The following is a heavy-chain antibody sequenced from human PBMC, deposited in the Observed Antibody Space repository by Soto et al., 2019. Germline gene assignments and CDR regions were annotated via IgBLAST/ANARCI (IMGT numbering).Heavy chain of an antibody. Sequence: QVQFVQSGAEVTKPGASVKVSCKASGYSFTNYNVHWVRQSPGQRLEWMALIYASGGRTTYAQSFQGRVTGTRDPSTSTVYWELNSLRSDDTAVYYCFRGGYDDYGKEGRYWGQGTLVTVSS. V-gene: IGHV1-46*01. D-gene: IGHD5-12*01. CDR3: FRGGYDDYGKEGRY. CDR1: GYSFTNYN. J-gene: IGHJ4*02. CDR2: IYASGGRT.